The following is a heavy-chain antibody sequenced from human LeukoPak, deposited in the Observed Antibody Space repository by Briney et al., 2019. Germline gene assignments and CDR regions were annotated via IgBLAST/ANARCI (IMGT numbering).Heavy chain of an antibody. J-gene: IGHJ3*02. V-gene: IGHV1-2*02. D-gene: IGHD3-10*01. CDR2: INPNSGGT. Sequence: VSVKVSCKASGYTFTGYYMHWVRQAPGQGLEWMGWINPNSGGTNYAKKFQGRVTMTRDTSISTAYMELSRLRSDDTAVYYCAREGETYYYGSGDAFDIWGQGTMVTVSS. CDR3: AREGETYYYGSGDAFDI. CDR1: GYTFTGYY.